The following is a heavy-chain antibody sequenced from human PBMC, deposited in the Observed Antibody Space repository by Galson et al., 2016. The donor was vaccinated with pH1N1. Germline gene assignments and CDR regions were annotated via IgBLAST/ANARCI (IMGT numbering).Heavy chain of an antibody. D-gene: IGHD3-22*01. CDR3: AREDYYDTDLSDWYFDL. Sequence: SVKVSCKASGGTFGSFGINWVRQAPGQGLEWMGGIIPIFNTAKYARNFQGRVTITADESTTTAYMELSSLRSDDTAVYFCAREDYYDTDLSDWYFDLRGRGTLLTVSS. CDR2: IIPIFNTA. CDR1: GGTFGSFG. V-gene: IGHV1-69*13. J-gene: IGHJ2*01.